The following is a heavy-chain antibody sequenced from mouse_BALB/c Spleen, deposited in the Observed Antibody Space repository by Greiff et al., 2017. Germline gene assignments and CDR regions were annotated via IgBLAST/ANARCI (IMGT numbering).Heavy chain of an antibody. CDR3: AREGDYGSSYGWFAY. CDR2: ISDGGSYT. J-gene: IGHJ3*01. V-gene: IGHV5-4*02. D-gene: IGHD1-1*01. CDR1: GFTFSDYY. Sequence: EVMLVESGGGLVKPGGSLKLSCAASGFTFSDYYMYWVRQTPEKRLEWVATISDGGSYTYYPDSVKGRFTISRDNAKNNLYLQMSSLKSEDTAMYYCAREGDYGSSYGWFAYWGQGTLVTVSA.